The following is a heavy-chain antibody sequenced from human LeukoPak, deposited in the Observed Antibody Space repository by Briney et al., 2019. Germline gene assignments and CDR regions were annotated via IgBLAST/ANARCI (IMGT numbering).Heavy chain of an antibody. CDR1: GGSFSGYY. CDR3: ARGDDYGDSPPHWYFDL. D-gene: IGHD4-17*01. V-gene: IGHV4-34*01. Sequence: SETLSLTCAVYGGSFSGYYWSWICQPPGKGLEWIGEINHSGSTNYNPSLKSRVTISVDTSKNQFSLKLSSVTAADTAVYHCARGDDYGDSPPHWYFDLWGRGTLVTVSS. CDR2: INHSGST. J-gene: IGHJ2*01.